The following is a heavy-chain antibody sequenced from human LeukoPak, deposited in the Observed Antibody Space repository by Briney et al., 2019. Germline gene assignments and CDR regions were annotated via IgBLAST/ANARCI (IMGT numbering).Heavy chain of an antibody. CDR2: IYSGGST. D-gene: IGHD6-13*01. CDR3: ARETPAGAFDI. J-gene: IGHJ3*02. CDR1: GFTFSSYS. Sequence: GGSLRLSCAASGFTFSSYSMNWVRQAPGKGLEWVSVIYSGGSTYYADSVKGRFTISRDNSKNTLYLQMNSLRAEDTAVYYCARETPAGAFDIWGQGTMVTVSS. V-gene: IGHV3-53*01.